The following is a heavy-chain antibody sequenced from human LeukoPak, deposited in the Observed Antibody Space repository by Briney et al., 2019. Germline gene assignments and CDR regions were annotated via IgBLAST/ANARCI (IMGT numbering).Heavy chain of an antibody. V-gene: IGHV1-69*05. Sequence: GASVKVSCKASGGTFSSYAISWVRQAPGQGLEWMGGIIPIFGTANYAQKFQGRVTMTRDTSTSTVYMELSSLRSEDTAVYYCARGRDYGDENWFDPWGQGTLVTVSS. CDR1: GGTFSSYA. J-gene: IGHJ5*02. CDR2: IIPIFGTA. CDR3: ARGRDYGDENWFDP. D-gene: IGHD4-17*01.